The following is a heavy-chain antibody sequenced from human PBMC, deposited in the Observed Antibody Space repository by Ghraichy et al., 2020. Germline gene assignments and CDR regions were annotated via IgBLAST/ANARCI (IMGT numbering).Heavy chain of an antibody. CDR1: GGSISGYY. CDR2: IYYSGST. D-gene: IGHD4-23*01. Sequence: SETLSLTCTVSGGSISGYYWSWIRQPPGKGLEWIGYIYYSGSTNYNPSLKSRVTISVDTSKNQFSLKLSFVTAADTAVYYCARHHSGGNWAATNWFDHWSLGTLVTVSP. V-gene: IGHV4-59*08. CDR3: ARHHSGGNWAATNWFDH. J-gene: IGHJ5*02.